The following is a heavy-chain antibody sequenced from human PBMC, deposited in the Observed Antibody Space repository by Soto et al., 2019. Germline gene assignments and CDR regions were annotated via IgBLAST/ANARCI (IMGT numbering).Heavy chain of an antibody. Sequence: EVQLVESGGGLVKPGGSLRLSCAASGFTFSSYSMNWVRQAPGKGLEWVSSISSSSSYIYYADSVKGRFTISRDNAKNSLYLQMNSLRAEDTAVYYCARNYGSGSYRDAFDIWGQGTMVTVSS. D-gene: IGHD3-10*01. V-gene: IGHV3-21*01. CDR1: GFTFSSYS. J-gene: IGHJ3*02. CDR3: ARNYGSGSYRDAFDI. CDR2: ISSSSSYI.